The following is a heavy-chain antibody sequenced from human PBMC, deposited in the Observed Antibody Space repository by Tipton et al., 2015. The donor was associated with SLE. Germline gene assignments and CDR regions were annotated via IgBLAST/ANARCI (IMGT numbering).Heavy chain of an antibody. D-gene: IGHD1-26*01. J-gene: IGHJ5*02. CDR2: IYHSGST. Sequence: TLSLTCTVSGFSISTDYYWNWIRQPPGKGLEWIGSIYHSGSTYYNPSLKSRATVSVDTSKNQFSLKLNSVTAADTAVYYCAREAPLVGASPTWFDPWGQGTLVTVSS. V-gene: IGHV4-38-2*02. CDR3: AREAPLVGASPTWFDP. CDR1: GFSISTDYY.